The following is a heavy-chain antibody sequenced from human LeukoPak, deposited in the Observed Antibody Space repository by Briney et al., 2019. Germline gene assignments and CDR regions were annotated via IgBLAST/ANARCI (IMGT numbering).Heavy chain of an antibody. J-gene: IGHJ6*03. CDR1: GGSISSYY. V-gene: IGHV4-4*07. CDR2: IYTSGST. D-gene: IGHD5-24*01. CDR3: ARTVEMATDVGCYYYYMDV. Sequence: SETLSLTCTVSGGSISSYYWSWIRQPAGKGLEWIGRIYTSGSTNYNPSLKSRVTMSVDTSKNQFSLKLSSVTAADTAVYYCARTVEMATDVGCYYYYMDVWGKGTTVTVSS.